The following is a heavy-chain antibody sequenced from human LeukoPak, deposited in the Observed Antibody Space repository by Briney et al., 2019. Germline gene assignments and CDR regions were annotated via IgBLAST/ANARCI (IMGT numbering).Heavy chain of an antibody. D-gene: IGHD3-22*01. J-gene: IGHJ3*02. CDR3: ATTYYYDSSGYYRTAGAFDI. Sequence: QPGGSLRLSCATSGFTFTIYAMSWVRQAPGKGLAWVSAISRDGASTYYADSVKGRFTISRDNAKDSLYLQMNSLRAEDTAVYYCATTYYYDSSGYYRTAGAFDIWGQGTMVTVSS. CDR2: ISRDGAST. CDR1: GFTFTIYA. V-gene: IGHV3-23*01.